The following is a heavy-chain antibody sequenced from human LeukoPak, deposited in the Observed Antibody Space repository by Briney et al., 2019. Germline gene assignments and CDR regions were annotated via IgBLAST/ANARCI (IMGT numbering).Heavy chain of an antibody. J-gene: IGHJ4*02. Sequence: PGGSLRLSCAASGFTYSSYDMHWVRQAPGKGLEWVAVISYDGSNKYYADSVKGRFTISRDNSKNTLYLQMNSLRAEDTAVYYCAKVAYCGGDCSPGDYWGQGTLVTVSS. CDR1: GFTYSSYD. D-gene: IGHD2-21*02. CDR2: ISYDGSNK. CDR3: AKVAYCGGDCSPGDY. V-gene: IGHV3-30*18.